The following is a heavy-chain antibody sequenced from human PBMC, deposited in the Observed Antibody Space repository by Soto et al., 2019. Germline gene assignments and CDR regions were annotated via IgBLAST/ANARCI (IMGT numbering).Heavy chain of an antibody. CDR1: GFTFSSYS. CDR2: ISSSSSTI. V-gene: IGHV3-48*02. J-gene: IGHJ3*02. Sequence: GGSLRLSCAASGFTFSSYSMNWVRQAPGKGLEWVSYISSSSSTIYYADSVKGRFTISRDNAKNSLYLQMNSLRDEDTAVYYCARDRLGGSSSLAFDIWGQGTMVTVSS. CDR3: ARDRLGGSSSLAFDI. D-gene: IGHD6-6*01.